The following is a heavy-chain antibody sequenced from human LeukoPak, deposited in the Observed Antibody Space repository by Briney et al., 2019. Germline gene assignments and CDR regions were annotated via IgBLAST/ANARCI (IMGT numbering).Heavy chain of an antibody. CDR3: ARGYCSSTNCLPGGY. CDR1: GYTFTNFY. CDR2: INPSGGST. D-gene: IGHD2-2*01. J-gene: IGHJ4*02. V-gene: IGHV1-46*01. Sequence: ASVKVSCKASGYTFTNFYIHWVRQAPGQGLEWMGMINPSGGSTSYAQTFQGRVTTTRDTSTSTVYMELSSLRSEDTALYYCARGYCSSTNCLPGGYWGQGTLVTVSS.